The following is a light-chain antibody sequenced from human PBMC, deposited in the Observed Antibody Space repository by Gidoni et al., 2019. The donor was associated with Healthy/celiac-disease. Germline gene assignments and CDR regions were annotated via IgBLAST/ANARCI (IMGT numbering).Light chain of an antibody. CDR1: QSVSSY. CDR3: QQRSNWPPWT. J-gene: IGKJ1*01. V-gene: IGKV3-11*01. Sequence: ELVLTQSPATLSLSPGERATLSCRASQSVSSYLAWYQQKPGHAPRLLIYDASNRATGIPARFSGSGSGTDFTLTISSLEPEDFAVYYCQQRSNWPPWTFGQXTKVEIK. CDR2: DAS.